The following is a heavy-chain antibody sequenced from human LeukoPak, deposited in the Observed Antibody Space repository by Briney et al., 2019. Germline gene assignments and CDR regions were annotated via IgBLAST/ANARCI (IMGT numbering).Heavy chain of an antibody. D-gene: IGHD3-9*01. J-gene: IGHJ4*02. Sequence: GGSLRLSCAASGFIFSDYAMSWARQAPGKGLEWVSAIVGSGADTYYADSVRGRFTISRDNPRNTLYLQMNSLRAEDTAVYYCAKWGDYDVLTGYYDPDNWGQGTLVTVSS. CDR2: IVGSGADT. CDR1: GFIFSDYA. V-gene: IGHV3-23*01. CDR3: AKWGDYDVLTGYYDPDN.